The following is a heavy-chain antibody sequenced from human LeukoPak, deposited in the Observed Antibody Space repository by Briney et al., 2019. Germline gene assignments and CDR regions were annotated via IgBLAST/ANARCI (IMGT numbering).Heavy chain of an antibody. D-gene: IGHD6-13*01. CDR1: GYTFTGYY. V-gene: IGHV1-2*02. CDR3: ARGSNPLIAAVGTGY. CDR2: INPNSGGT. Sequence: ASVKVSCKASGYTFTGYYMHWVRQAPGQGLEWMGWINPNSGGTNYAQKFQGRVTMTRDTSISTAYMELSRLRSDGTAVYYCARGSNPLIAAVGTGYWGQGTLVTVSS. J-gene: IGHJ4*02.